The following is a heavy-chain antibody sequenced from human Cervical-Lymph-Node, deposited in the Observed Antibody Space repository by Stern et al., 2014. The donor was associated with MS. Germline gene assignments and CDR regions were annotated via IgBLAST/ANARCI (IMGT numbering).Heavy chain of an antibody. CDR3: ARSFYDYESAALGPFDY. V-gene: IGHV2-70*04. J-gene: IGHJ4*02. CDR2: NDWDDDK. D-gene: IGHD3-22*01. Sequence: QVTLRESGPALVKPTQALTLTCTFSGFSLSTSGMRVSWIRQPPGKALEWLERNDWDDDKFYSTSLKTRLTISKDTSKNQVVFTMTNMDPVDTATYYCARSFYDYESAALGPFDYWGQGTLVTVSS. CDR1: GFSLSTSGMR.